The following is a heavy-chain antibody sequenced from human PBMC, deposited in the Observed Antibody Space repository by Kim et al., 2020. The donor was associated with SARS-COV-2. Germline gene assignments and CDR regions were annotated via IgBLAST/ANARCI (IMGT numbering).Heavy chain of an antibody. Sequence: GGSLRLSCAASGFTFSSYSMNWVRQAPGKGLEWVSSISSSSSYIYYADSMKGRFTISRDNAKNSLYLQMNSLRAEDTAVYYCARGPRGYSYGRIDYWGQGTLVTVSS. CDR1: GFTFSSYS. V-gene: IGHV3-21*01. CDR3: ARGPRGYSYGRIDY. J-gene: IGHJ4*02. CDR2: ISSSSSYI. D-gene: IGHD5-18*01.